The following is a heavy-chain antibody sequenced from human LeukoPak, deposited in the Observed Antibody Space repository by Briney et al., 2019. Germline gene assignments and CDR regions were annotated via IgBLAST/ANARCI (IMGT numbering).Heavy chain of an antibody. V-gene: IGHV3-23*01. CDR2: ISGSGGST. Sequence: GGSLRLSCAASGFTFSSYAMSWVRRAPGKGLEWVSAISGSGGSTYYADSVKGRFTISRDNSKNTLYLQMNSLRAEDTAVYYCTKPYYYDSSGYYGYWGQGTLVTVSS. D-gene: IGHD3-22*01. J-gene: IGHJ4*02. CDR3: TKPYYYDSSGYYGY. CDR1: GFTFSSYA.